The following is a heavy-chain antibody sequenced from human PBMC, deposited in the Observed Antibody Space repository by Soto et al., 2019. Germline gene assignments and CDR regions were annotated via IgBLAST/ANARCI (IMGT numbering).Heavy chain of an antibody. Sequence: PGGSLRLSCAASGFTFSSYSMNWVRQAPGKGLEWVSYISSSSSTIYYADSVKGRFTISRDNARNSLYLQMNSLRAEDTAVYYCARVDPTIPTGYSSSWTRGGAFDFWGQGTMVTVSS. CDR2: ISSSSSTI. CDR1: GFTFSSYS. V-gene: IGHV3-48*01. CDR3: ARVDPTIPTGYSSSWTRGGAFDF. J-gene: IGHJ3*01. D-gene: IGHD6-13*01.